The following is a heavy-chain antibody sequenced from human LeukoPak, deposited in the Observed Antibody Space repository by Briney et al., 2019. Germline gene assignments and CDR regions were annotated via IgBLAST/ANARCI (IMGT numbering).Heavy chain of an antibody. J-gene: IGHJ5*02. CDR1: GGSISSGNYY. V-gene: IGHV4-61*02. D-gene: IGHD1/OR15-1a*01. CDR3: AKGGGGGRTHGP. Sequence: SETLSLTCTVSGGSISSGNYYWGWLRQPAGKGLEWIGRIYKNGITDYNPSLKSRVTISVDTTKNQFSLHLRSVTAADTAVYYCAKGGGGGRTHGPWGQGTQVTVSS. CDR2: IYKNGIT.